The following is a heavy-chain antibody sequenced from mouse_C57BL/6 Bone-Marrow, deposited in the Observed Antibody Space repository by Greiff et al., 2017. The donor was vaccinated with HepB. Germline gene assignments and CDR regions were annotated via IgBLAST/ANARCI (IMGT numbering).Heavy chain of an antibody. CDR1: GYSITSGYY. D-gene: IGHD2-4*01. J-gene: IGHJ4*01. V-gene: IGHV3-6*01. CDR3: ARGGNDYGGYYAMDY. Sequence: EVQLVESGPGLVKPSQSLSLTCSVTGYSITSGYYWNWIRQFPGNKLEWMGYISYDGSNNYNPSLKNRISITRDTSKNQFFLKLNSVTTEDTATYYCARGGNDYGGYYAMDYWGQGTSVTVSS. CDR2: ISYDGSN.